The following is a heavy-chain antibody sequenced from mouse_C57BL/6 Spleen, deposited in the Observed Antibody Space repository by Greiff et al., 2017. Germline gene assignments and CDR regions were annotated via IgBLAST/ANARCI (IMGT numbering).Heavy chain of an antibody. D-gene: IGHD3-3*01. Sequence: QVQLQQSGPELVKPGASVKISCKASGYAFSSSWMNWVKQRPGKGLEWIGRIYPGDGDTNYNGKFKGKATLTADKSSSTAYMQLSSLTSEDSAVYCCARGDPFDYWGQGTTLTVSS. CDR1: GYAFSSSW. CDR3: ARGDPFDY. V-gene: IGHV1-82*01. CDR2: IYPGDGDT. J-gene: IGHJ2*01.